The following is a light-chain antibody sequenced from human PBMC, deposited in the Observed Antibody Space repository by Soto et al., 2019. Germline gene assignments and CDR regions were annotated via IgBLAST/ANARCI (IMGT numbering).Light chain of an antibody. V-gene: IGKV1-39*01. Sequence: DFPMTQSPSSLSASVGDRVSITCRANQNIGSYLNWYQQKPGRAPKVLIYAASSLQSGVPSRFSGSGSGTDFTLTISSLQREDFATYYCQHSYSTPYTFGQGTKVEIK. CDR3: QHSYSTPYT. CDR2: AAS. CDR1: QNIGSY. J-gene: IGKJ2*01.